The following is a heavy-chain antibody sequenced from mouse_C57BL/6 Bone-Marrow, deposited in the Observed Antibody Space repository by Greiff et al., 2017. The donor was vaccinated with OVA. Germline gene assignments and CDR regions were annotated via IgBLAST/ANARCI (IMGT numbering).Heavy chain of an antibody. CDR3: ARGDYYGTWYFDV. CDR1: GYAFSSSW. J-gene: IGHJ1*03. D-gene: IGHD1-1*01. CDR2: IYPGDGDT. V-gene: IGHV1-82*01. Sequence: VQLQQPGAELVKPGASVKISCKASGYAFSSSWMNWVKQRPGKGLEWIGRIYPGDGDTNYNGKFKGKATLTADKSSSTAYMQLSSLTSEDSAVYFCARGDYYGTWYFDVWGTGTRSPSPQ.